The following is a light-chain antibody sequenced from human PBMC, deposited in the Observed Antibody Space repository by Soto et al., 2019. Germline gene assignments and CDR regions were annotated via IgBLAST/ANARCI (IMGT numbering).Light chain of an antibody. Sequence: QSALTQPASVSGSPGQSITISCTGTSSDVGSYNLVSWYQQHPGKAPKLMIYEGSKRPSGVSNRFSGSKSGNTAYLTISGLHAEDEADYYCCSYAGSSTFVFGGGTKLTVL. CDR3: CSYAGSSTFV. J-gene: IGLJ2*01. CDR2: EGS. V-gene: IGLV2-23*03. CDR1: SSDVGSYNL.